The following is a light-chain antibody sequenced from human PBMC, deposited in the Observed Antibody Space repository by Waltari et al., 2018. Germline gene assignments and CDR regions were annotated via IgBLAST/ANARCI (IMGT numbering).Light chain of an antibody. CDR1: QSVLYSSNNKNY. Sequence: DIVMTKSPDSLAVSLGERATINCKSSQSVLYSSNNKNYLDWYQQKPGQPPKLLIYCASTGEAGVPDRFSGSGSVPDFTLTISNLHSADVAVYHCQQYYNTSLTFGGGTKVEIK. J-gene: IGKJ4*02. V-gene: IGKV4-1*01. CDR3: QQYYNTSLT. CDR2: CAS.